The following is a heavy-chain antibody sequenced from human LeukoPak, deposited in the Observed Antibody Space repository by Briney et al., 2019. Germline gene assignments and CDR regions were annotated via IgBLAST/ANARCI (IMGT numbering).Heavy chain of an antibody. CDR3: ASLIVGAFDAFDI. V-gene: IGHV4-34*01. CDR2: INQSGST. D-gene: IGHD1-26*01. CDR1: GGSFSAYY. J-gene: IGHJ3*02. Sequence: PSETLSLTCAVYGGSFSAYYWSWIRQPPGKGLEWIGEINQSGSTNYNPSLKSRVTISVDTSKNQFPLKLSSVTAADTAVYYCASLIVGAFDAFDIWGQGTMVTVSS.